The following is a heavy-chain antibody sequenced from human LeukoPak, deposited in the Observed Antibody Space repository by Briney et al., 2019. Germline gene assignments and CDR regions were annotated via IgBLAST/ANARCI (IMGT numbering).Heavy chain of an antibody. D-gene: IGHD3-22*01. V-gene: IGHV3-33*01. CDR2: IWYDGSNK. J-gene: IGHJ4*02. CDR1: GFTFSSYG. CDR3: ARGVMYYDSSGYLFDY. Sequence: PGGSLRLSCAASGFTFSSYGMHWVRQAPGKGLEWVAIIWYDGSNKYYADSVKGRFTISRDNSKNTLYLQMNCLRAEDTAVYYCARGVMYYDSSGYLFDYWGQGILVTVSS.